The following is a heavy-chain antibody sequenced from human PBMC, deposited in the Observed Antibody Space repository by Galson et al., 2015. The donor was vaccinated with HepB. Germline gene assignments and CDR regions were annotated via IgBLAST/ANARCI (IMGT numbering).Heavy chain of an antibody. CDR1: GFTFSKYG. CDR3: VRDSVPVARINGFHI. V-gene: IGHV3-33*01. D-gene: IGHD2-2*01. J-gene: IGHJ3*02. CDR2: IRKDGSKT. Sequence: SLRLSCAASGFTFSKYGIHWVRQAPGRGLEWVAVIRKDGSKTYYADSVKGRFTVSRDNSKNMLYLQMNSLRAGDTALYYCVRDSVPVARINGFHIWGQGTLVTVTS.